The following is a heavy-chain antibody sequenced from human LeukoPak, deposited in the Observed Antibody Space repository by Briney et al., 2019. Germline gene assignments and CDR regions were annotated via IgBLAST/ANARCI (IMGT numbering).Heavy chain of an antibody. V-gene: IGHV3-64*02. D-gene: IGHD6-13*01. J-gene: IGHJ3*02. CDR2: INDNGDTT. Sequence: GGSLRLSCAASGFTFSNYAFHWARQAPGKGLEYVSAINDNGDTTYYADSVKGRFTISRDISKNTLFLQMGSLRTEDMAVYYCARGHRSSWFDAFDIWGQGIMVTVSS. CDR3: ARGHRSSWFDAFDI. CDR1: GFTFSNYA.